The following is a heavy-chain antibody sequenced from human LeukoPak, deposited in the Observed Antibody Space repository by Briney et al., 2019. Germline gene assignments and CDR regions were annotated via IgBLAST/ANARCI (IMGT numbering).Heavy chain of an antibody. CDR3: ATGGSGAKRGDAFDI. D-gene: IGHD2-15*01. CDR1: GYSFTSYW. Sequence: GESLKISCKGSGYSFTSYWIGWVRQMPGKGLEWMGIIYPGDSDTRYSPSFQGQVTISADKSISTAYLQWSSLKASDTAMYYCATGGSGAKRGDAFDIWGQGTMVTVSS. V-gene: IGHV5-51*01. J-gene: IGHJ3*02. CDR2: IYPGDSDT.